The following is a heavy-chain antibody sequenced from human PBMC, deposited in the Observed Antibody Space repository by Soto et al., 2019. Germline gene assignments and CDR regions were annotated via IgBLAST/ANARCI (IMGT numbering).Heavy chain of an antibody. CDR2: IYYSGST. CDR3: ASPFIAAAATDY. J-gene: IGHJ4*02. D-gene: IGHD6-13*01. Sequence: SETLSLTCTVSGGSISSYYWSWIRQPPGKGLEWIGYIYYSGSTNYNPSLKSRVTISVDTSKNQFSLKLSSVTAADTAVYYCASPFIAAAATDYWGQGTLVTVSS. V-gene: IGHV4-59*01. CDR1: GGSISSYY.